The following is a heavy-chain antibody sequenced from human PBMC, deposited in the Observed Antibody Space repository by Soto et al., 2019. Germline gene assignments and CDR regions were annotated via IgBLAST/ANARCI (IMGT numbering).Heavy chain of an antibody. V-gene: IGHV4-31*08. CDR2: IYYSGST. J-gene: IGHJ5*02. Sequence: SETLSLTCTVSGGSISSGGYYWSWIRQHPGKGLEWIGYIYYSGSTYYNPSLKSRVTISVDTSKNQFSLKLSSVTAADTAVYYCIRGVVVVPASWFAPWGQGILVTVSS. CDR3: IRGVVVVPASWFAP. CDR1: GGSISSGGYY. D-gene: IGHD2-15*01.